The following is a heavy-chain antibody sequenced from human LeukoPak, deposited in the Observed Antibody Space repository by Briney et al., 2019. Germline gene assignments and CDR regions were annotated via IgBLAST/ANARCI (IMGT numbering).Heavy chain of an antibody. CDR1: GGSFSGYY. J-gene: IGHJ6*03. D-gene: IGHD4-17*01. V-gene: IGHV4-34*01. CDR3: ASAVNHYYYYYMDV. CDR2: INHSGST. Sequence: SETLSLTCAVYGGSFSGYYWSWIRQPPGKGLEWIGEINHSGSTNYNPSLKSRVTISVDTSKNQFSLKLSSVTPADTAVYYCASAVNHYYYYYMDVRGNGTTVTVSS.